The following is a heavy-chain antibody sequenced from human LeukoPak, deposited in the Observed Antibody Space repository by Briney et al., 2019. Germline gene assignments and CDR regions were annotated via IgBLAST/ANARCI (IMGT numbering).Heavy chain of an antibody. J-gene: IGHJ4*02. V-gene: IGHV1-69*13. Sequence: GASVKVSCKASGGTFSSYAISWVRQAPGQGLEWMGGIIPIFGTANYAQKFQGRVTITADESTSTAYMELSSLRSEDTAVYYCASLAVWENSPFDYGGREPLVTVS. CDR1: GGTFSSYA. D-gene: IGHD3-16*01. CDR2: IIPIFGTA. CDR3: ASLAVWENSPFDY.